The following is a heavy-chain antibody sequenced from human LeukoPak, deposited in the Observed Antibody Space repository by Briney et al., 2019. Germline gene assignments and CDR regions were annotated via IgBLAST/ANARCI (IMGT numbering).Heavy chain of an antibody. V-gene: IGHV3-30-3*01. CDR3: ARGDYGDYPDAFDF. D-gene: IGHD4-17*01. CDR2: ISYDGSNK. CDR1: GFTFSSYA. J-gene: IGHJ3*01. Sequence: GRSLRLSCAASGFTFSSYAMHWVRQALGKGLEWVAVISYDGSNKYYADSVKGRFTISRDNSKNTLYLQMNSLRAEDTAVYYCARGDYGDYPDAFDFWGQGTMVTVSS.